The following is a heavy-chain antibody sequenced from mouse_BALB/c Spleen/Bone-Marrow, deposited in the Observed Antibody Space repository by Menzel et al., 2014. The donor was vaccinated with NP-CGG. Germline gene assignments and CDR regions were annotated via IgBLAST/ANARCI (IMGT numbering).Heavy chain of an antibody. V-gene: IGHV1-69*02. J-gene: IGHJ3*01. Sequence: QVQLQQSGAELVRPGASVKPSCKASGYTFTSYWINWVKQRPGQGLEWIGNIYPSDSYTNYNQKFKDKATLTVDKSSXTAYMQLSSPTSEDSAVYYCTRREGNYAFAYWGQGTLVTVSA. CDR1: GYTFTSYW. D-gene: IGHD2-1*01. CDR3: TRREGNYAFAY. CDR2: IYPSDSYT.